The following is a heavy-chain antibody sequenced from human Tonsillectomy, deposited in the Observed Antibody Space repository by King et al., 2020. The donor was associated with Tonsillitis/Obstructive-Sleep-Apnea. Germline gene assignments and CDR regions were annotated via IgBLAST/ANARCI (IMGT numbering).Heavy chain of an antibody. CDR1: GGSISSGGYY. CDR3: ARGPLSSFGYSGMDV. CDR2: IYYSGST. V-gene: IGHV4-31*03. J-gene: IGHJ6*02. D-gene: IGHD3-3*01. Sequence: QLQESGPGLVKPSQTLSLTCTVSGGSISSGGYYWSWIRQHPGKGLEWIGYIYYSGSTYYNPSLKSRVTISVDTAKNQFSLKLSSVTAADTAVYYCARGPLSSFGYSGMDVWGQGTTVAVSS.